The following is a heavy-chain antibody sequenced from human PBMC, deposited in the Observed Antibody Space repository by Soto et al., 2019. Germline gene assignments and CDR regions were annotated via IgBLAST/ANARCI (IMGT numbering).Heavy chain of an antibody. CDR2: MNPNNGDT. V-gene: IGHV1-8*01. D-gene: IGHD6-6*01. CDR1: GYTFTSYD. Sequence: QVQLVQSGAEVKEPGASVKVSCETSGYTFTSYDISWVRQAAGQGLEWVGWMNPNNGDTGYAQKFQGRVTMTRSTALSTAYMELTSLTSEDTAVYFCARDFSSSSYFDYWGQGTLVTVSS. J-gene: IGHJ4*02. CDR3: ARDFSSSSYFDY.